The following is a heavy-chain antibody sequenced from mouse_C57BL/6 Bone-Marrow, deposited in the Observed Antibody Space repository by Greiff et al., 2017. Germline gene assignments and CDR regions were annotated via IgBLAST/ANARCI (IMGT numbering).Heavy chain of an antibody. CDR3: ARDRGQLRLRGDAMDY. Sequence: EVKLMESGPGLVKPSQSLSLTCSVTGYSITSGYYWNWIRQFPGNKLEWMGYISYDGSNNYNPSLKNRISITRDTSKNQFFLKLNSVTTEDTATYYCARDRGQLRLRGDAMDYWGQGTSVTVSS. J-gene: IGHJ4*01. V-gene: IGHV3-6*01. D-gene: IGHD3-2*02. CDR2: ISYDGSN. CDR1: GYSITSGYY.